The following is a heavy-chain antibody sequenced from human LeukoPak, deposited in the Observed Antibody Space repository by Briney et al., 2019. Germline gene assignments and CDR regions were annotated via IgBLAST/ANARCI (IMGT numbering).Heavy chain of an antibody. CDR2: IWYDGSNK. Sequence: PGRSLRLSCAASGFTFSSYGMHWVRQAPGKGLEWVAVIWYDGSNKYYADSVKGRFTISRDNSKNTLYLQMNSLRSEDTAVYYCARSIFGVVINPPYNWFDPWGQGTLVTVSS. V-gene: IGHV3-33*01. CDR1: GFTFSSYG. CDR3: ARSIFGVVINPPYNWFDP. J-gene: IGHJ5*02. D-gene: IGHD3-3*01.